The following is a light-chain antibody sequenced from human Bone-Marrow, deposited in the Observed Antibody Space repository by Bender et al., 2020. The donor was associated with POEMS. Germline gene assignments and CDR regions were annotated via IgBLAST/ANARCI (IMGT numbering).Light chain of an antibody. CDR1: TSNIGAPYD. Sequence: QSVLTQPPAVSEAPGQTVTISCTGSTSNIGAPYDVHWYQQLPGTAPKLLIYENINRPSGVPDRFSGSKSGTSASLAISGLRSEDEADYYCATWDDTLSAWVFGGGTKLTVL. V-gene: IGLV1-50*01. CDR3: ATWDDTLSAWV. J-gene: IGLJ3*02. CDR2: ENI.